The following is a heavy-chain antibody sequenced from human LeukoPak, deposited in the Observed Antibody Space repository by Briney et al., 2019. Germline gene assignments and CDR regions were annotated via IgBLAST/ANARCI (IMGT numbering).Heavy chain of an antibody. Sequence: GSLRLSCAASGFTFSYYNMNWVRQAPGQGLEWIGEISLIGRTNYNPSLNSRVTVSLDESKNQLSLKLTSVTAADTAIYYCSGESGPFCPFGYWGQGTLVTVPS. D-gene: IGHD1-26*01. CDR2: ISLIGRT. CDR3: SGESGPFCPFGY. CDR1: GFTFSYYN. J-gene: IGHJ4*02. V-gene: IGHV4-4*02.